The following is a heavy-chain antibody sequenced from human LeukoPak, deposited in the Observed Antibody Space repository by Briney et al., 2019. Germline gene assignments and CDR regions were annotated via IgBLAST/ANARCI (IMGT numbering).Heavy chain of an antibody. D-gene: IGHD3-22*01. CDR2: IYYSGSP. J-gene: IGHJ6*03. CDR3: ARTEGYYDSSGYYGPRYYYYMDV. Sequence: SETLSVTCTDTGGSLSSYYWSWLRQPPAKGREGVGYIYYSGSPNYNPSLTSRVTISLDTSKHQFSLMLSYVTAADTAVYDCARTEGYYDSSGYYGPRYYYYMDVWGKGTTVTVSS. V-gene: IGHV4-59*01. CDR1: GGSLSSYY.